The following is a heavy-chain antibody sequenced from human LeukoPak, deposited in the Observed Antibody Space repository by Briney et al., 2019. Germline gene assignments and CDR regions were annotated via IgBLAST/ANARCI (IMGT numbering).Heavy chain of an antibody. J-gene: IGHJ4*02. V-gene: IGHV1-69*13. Sequence: SVKVSCKASGGTFSSYAISWVRQAPGQGLEWMGGIIPIFGTANYAQKFQGRVTITADESTSTAYMELSSLRSEDTAVYYCAVLSEGRWLQRPFDYWGQGTLVTVSS. CDR3: AVLSEGRWLQRPFDY. CDR1: GGTFSSYA. CDR2: IIPIFGTA. D-gene: IGHD5-24*01.